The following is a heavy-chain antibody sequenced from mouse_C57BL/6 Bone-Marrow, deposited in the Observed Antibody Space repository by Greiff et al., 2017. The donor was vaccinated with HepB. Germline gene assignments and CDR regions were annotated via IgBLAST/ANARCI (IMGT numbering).Heavy chain of an antibody. D-gene: IGHD1-1*01. V-gene: IGHV1-63*01. J-gene: IGHJ2*01. CDR2: IYPGGGYT. CDR3: ARWPLLYYYGSSYGPFDY. CDR1: GYTFTNYW. Sequence: QVHVKQSGAELVRPGTSVKMSCKASGYTFTNYWIGWAKQRPGHGLEWIGDIYPGGGYTNYNEKSKGKATLTADKSSSTAYMQFSSLTSEDSAIYYCARWPLLYYYGSSYGPFDYWGQGTTLTVSS.